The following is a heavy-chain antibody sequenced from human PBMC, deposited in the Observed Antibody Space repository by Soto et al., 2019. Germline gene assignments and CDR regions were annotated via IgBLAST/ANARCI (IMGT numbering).Heavy chain of an antibody. Sequence: SETLSLTCTVSGGSISSYYWSWIRQPPGKGLEWIGYIYYSGSTNYNPSLKSRVTISVDTSKNQFSLKLSSVTAADTAVYYCASVTGDGYSSFNYWGPGTLVTVSS. J-gene: IGHJ4*02. V-gene: IGHV4-59*01. CDR1: GGSISSYY. D-gene: IGHD4-4*01. CDR3: ASVTGDGYSSFNY. CDR2: IYYSGST.